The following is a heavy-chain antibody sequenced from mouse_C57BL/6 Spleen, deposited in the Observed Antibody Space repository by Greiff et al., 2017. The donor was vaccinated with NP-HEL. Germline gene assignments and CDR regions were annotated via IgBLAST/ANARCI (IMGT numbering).Heavy chain of an antibody. Sequence: QVQLKQSGPGLVAPSQSLSITCTVSGFSLTSYAISWVRQPPGKGLEWLGVIWTGGGTNYNSALKSRLSISKDNSKSQVFLKMNSLQTDDTARYYCARNNCGNYVDAMDYGGQGTSVTVSS. V-gene: IGHV2-9-1*01. CDR2: IWTGGGT. CDR3: ARNNCGNYVDAMDY. CDR1: GFSLTSYA. D-gene: IGHD2-1*01. J-gene: IGHJ4*01.